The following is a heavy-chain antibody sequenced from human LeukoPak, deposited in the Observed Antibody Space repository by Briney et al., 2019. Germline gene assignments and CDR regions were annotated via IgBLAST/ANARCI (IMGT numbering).Heavy chain of an antibody. CDR3: ARGGHTAMVLYYYYMDV. Sequence: SVNVSCKTSGYMFTSYGISWVRQAPGQGLEWMGGIVPIFGTPSYAQKFQGRVTISADTSTGTACMELSSLRSEDTAIYFCARGGHTAMVLYYYYMDVWGNGTTVTVSS. J-gene: IGHJ6*03. D-gene: IGHD5-18*01. CDR1: GYMFTSYG. V-gene: IGHV1-69*06. CDR2: IVPIFGTP.